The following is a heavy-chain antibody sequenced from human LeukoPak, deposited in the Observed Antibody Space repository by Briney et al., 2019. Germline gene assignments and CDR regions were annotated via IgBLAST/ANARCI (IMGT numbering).Heavy chain of an antibody. J-gene: IGHJ5*02. V-gene: IGHV3-23*01. CDR1: GFTFSSYA. D-gene: IGHD3-10*01. CDR2: ISGSGGST. CDR3: AKTQRITMVLRNWFDP. Sequence: GGSLRLSCAASGFTFSSYAMSWVRQAPGKGLEWVSAISGSGGSTYYADSVKGRFTISRDNSKNTLYLQMNSLRAEDTAVYYCAKTQRITMVLRNWFDPWGQGTLVTVSS.